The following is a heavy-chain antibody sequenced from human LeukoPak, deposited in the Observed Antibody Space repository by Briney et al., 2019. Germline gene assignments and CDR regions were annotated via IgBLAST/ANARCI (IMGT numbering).Heavy chain of an antibody. V-gene: IGHV3-30-3*01. CDR3: ARDHGYSYGYDY. Sequence: GGSLRLSCAASGFTFSSYAMHWVRQAPGKGLEWVAVISCGGSNKYYADSVKGRFTISRDNAKNSLYLQMNSLRAEDTAVYYCARDHGYSYGYDYWGQGTLVTVSS. D-gene: IGHD5-18*01. CDR2: ISCGGSNK. J-gene: IGHJ4*02. CDR1: GFTFSSYA.